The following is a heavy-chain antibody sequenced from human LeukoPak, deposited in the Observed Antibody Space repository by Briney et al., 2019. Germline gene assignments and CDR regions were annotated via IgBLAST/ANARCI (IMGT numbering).Heavy chain of an antibody. CDR1: GGSISTSNYY. CDR2: IFYSGST. V-gene: IGHV4-39*07. Sequence: SETLSLTCTVSGGSISTSNYYWGWIRQPPGKGLEWIGNIFYSGSTYYGPSLKSRLTISLDTSRNQFSLKLSSVTAADTAVYYCARVLSGRGSLYDYYYYMDVWGKGTTVTISS. D-gene: IGHD3-10*01. J-gene: IGHJ6*03. CDR3: ARVLSGRGSLYDYYYYMDV.